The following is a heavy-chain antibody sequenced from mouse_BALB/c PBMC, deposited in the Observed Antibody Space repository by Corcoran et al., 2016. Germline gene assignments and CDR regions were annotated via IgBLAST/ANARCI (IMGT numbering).Heavy chain of an antibody. CDR2: IYPYNGGT. D-gene: IGHD1-1*01. Sequence: EVQLQQSGPELVKPGASVKISCKASGYTFTDYNMHWVKQSHGKSLEWIGYIYPYNGGTGYNQKFTSKATLTVDNSSSTAYMELRSLTSENSAVYYCERDYYYFDYWGQGTTLTVSS. V-gene: IGHV1S29*02. CDR1: GYTFTDYN. J-gene: IGHJ2*01. CDR3: ERDYYYFDY.